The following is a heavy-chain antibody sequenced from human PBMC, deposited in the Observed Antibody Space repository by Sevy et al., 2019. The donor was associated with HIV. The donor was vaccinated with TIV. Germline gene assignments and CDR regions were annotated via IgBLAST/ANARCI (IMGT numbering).Heavy chain of an antibody. Sequence: GGSLRLSCAASGFTVSNDFMTWVRQAPGKGLEWVSVIYGAGNTYHADSVKGRFTISRDNFKNTVYLQMNSLRAEDTAVYYCAKRRVQSGLSGGGANYGWDVCGQGTTVTVSS. CDR2: IYGAGNT. CDR3: AKRRVQSGLSGGGANYGWDV. CDR1: GFTVSNDF. D-gene: IGHD2-8*02. V-gene: IGHV3-66*04. J-gene: IGHJ6*02.